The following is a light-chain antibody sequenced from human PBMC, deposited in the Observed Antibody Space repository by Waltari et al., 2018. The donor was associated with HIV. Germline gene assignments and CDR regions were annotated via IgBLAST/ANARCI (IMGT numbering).Light chain of an antibody. CDR1: RSNIGAGYD. Sequence: QSVLTQPPSVSGAPGQRVTIPCTGTRSNIGAGYDVQWYQQLPGTAPKLLIHGNTNRPSGVPDRFSGSKSGTSASLDITGLQAEDEADYYCQSYDSSLSGSKIFGGGTKLTVL. J-gene: IGLJ2*01. CDR3: QSYDSSLSGSKI. V-gene: IGLV1-40*01. CDR2: GNT.